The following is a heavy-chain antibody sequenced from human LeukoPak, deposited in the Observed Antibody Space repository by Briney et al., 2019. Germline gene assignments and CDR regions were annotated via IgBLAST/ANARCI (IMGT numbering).Heavy chain of an antibody. CDR3: ARHNKAFDI. CDR2: IYYSGRT. J-gene: IGHJ3*02. CDR1: GGSISSSSYY. D-gene: IGHD2/OR15-2a*01. Sequence: PSETLSLTCSVSGGSISSSSYYWGWIRQPPRKGLEWIGCIYYSGRTYYNPSLKSRVTISVDTSKSQFSLKLSSVTAADTAVYYCARHNKAFDIWGQGTMVTVSS. V-gene: IGHV4-39*01.